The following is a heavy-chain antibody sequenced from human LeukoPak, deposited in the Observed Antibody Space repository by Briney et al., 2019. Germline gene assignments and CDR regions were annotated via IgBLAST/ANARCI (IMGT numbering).Heavy chain of an antibody. CDR3: ARDLLNEGNHLDY. Sequence: KASQTLSLTCTVSGGSISSGDYYRRWIRQPPGKGLEWIGYIYYSGSTYYNPSLKSRVTISVDTSKNQFSLKLSSVTAADTAVYYCARDLLNEGNHLDYWGQGTLVTVSS. CDR2: IYYSGST. V-gene: IGHV4-30-4*01. CDR1: GGSISSGDYY. D-gene: IGHD4-23*01. J-gene: IGHJ4*02.